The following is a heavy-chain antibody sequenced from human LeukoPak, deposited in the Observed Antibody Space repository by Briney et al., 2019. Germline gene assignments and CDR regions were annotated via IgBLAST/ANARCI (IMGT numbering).Heavy chain of an antibody. D-gene: IGHD3-9*01. CDR2: IYTDGTT. CDR3: VRGMRGYDILSGYSQYNYFDP. CDR1: GGSISSDTFS. Sequence: PSQTLSLTCAVSGGSISSDTFSWNWIRQPAGRGLEWIGRIYTDGTTNYNPSLKSRVTISLDTSKNQFSLKRNSVAAADTAVYYCVRGMRGYDILSGYSQYNYFDPWGQGTLVTVSS. J-gene: IGHJ5*02. V-gene: IGHV4-61*02.